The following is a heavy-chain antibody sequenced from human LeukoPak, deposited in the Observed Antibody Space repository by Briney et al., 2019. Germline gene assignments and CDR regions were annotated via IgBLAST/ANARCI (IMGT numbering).Heavy chain of an antibody. J-gene: IGHJ4*02. CDR3: AKAPRDSSGYFLYCFDY. V-gene: IGHV3-23*01. D-gene: IGHD3-22*01. Sequence: GGSLRLSCAASGFTFSNYAMIWVRQAPGKGLEWVSAISGTGGSTYYADSVKGRFTISRDNSKNTLYLQMNNLRAEDTAVYYCAKAPRDSSGYFLYCFDYWGQGTLVTVSS. CDR1: GFTFSNYA. CDR2: ISGTGGST.